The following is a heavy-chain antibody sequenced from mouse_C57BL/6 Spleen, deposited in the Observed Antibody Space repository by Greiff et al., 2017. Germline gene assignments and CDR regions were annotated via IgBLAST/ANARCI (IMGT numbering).Heavy chain of an antibody. Sequence: VQLKQPGAELVMPGASVKLSCKASGYTFTSYWMNWVKQGPGQGLEWIGEIDPSDSDTNYNKKFKGKSTLTVDKSSSTAYMQRSSLTSEDSAVYYCARPYKNYGSASDYWGQGTSVTVSS. V-gene: IGHV1-69*01. CDR1: GYTFTSYW. CDR2: IDPSDSDT. D-gene: IGHD1-2*01. J-gene: IGHJ4*01. CDR3: ARPYKNYGSASDY.